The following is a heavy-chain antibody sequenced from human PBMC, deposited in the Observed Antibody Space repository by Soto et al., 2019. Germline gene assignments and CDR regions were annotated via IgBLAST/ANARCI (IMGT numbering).Heavy chain of an antibody. J-gene: IGHJ3*01. Sequence: QITLKESGPPLVRPTQTLTLACSFSGFSLTTSGVGVGWNRQPPGKALEFLALIYWDDDTRYRPSLRTRLTITKDTSKNMVVLTLPTVAPVDTATSYCVRFCSGFFVPRHRDAFAFWGQGTMVTVSS. CDR2: IYWDDDT. D-gene: IGHD2-15*01. CDR3: VRFCSGFFVPRHRDAFAF. V-gene: IGHV2-5*02. CDR1: GFSLTTSGVG.